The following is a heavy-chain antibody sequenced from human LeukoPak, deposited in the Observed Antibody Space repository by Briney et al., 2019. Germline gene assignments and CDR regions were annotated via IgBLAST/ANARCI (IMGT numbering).Heavy chain of an antibody. J-gene: IGHJ3*02. CDR2: IKHSGST. D-gene: IGHD1-1*01. Sequence: GSLRLSCAASGFTVSSNYMSWVRQAPGNGLEWIGEIKHSGSTNFNPSFKSRLTISLDPSKNQYSRRLRSVTVADTALYYCARRLHQLSRYAFDIWGQGTMVTVSS. CDR1: GFTVSSNY. V-gene: IGHV4-34*01. CDR3: ARRLHQLSRYAFDI.